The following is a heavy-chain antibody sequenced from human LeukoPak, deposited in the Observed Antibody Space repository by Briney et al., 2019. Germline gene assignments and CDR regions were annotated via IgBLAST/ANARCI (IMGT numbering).Heavy chain of an antibody. Sequence: GGSLRLSCAASGFTFSSYGMHWVRQAPGKGLEWVAVIWYDGSNKYYADSVKGRFTISRDNSKNTLYLQMNSLRAEDTAVYYCARGRGITGTTPQRIEFPFDYWGQGTLVTVSS. CDR2: IWYDGSNK. V-gene: IGHV3-33*01. CDR1: GFTFSSYG. J-gene: IGHJ4*02. CDR3: ARGRGITGTTPQRIEFPFDY. D-gene: IGHD1-7*01.